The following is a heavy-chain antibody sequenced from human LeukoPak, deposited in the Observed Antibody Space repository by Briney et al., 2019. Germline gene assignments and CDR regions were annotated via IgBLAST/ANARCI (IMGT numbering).Heavy chain of an antibody. V-gene: IGHV4-39*01. CDR1: GGSISSSSYY. J-gene: IGHJ4*02. CDR3: ARLRMELDY. Sequence: SETLSLTCTVSGGSISSSSYYWGWIRQPPGKGVEWIGSIYYSGSTYYNPSLKSRVTISVDTSKNQFSLKLSSVTAADTAVYYCARLRMELDYWGQGTLVTVSS. CDR2: IYYSGST. D-gene: IGHD1-1*01.